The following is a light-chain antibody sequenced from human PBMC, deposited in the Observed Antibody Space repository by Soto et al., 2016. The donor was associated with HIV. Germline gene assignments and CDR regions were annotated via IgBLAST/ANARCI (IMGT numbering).Light chain of an antibody. Sequence: SYELTQPPSVSVSPGQTASITCSGDKLGNKYACWYQQKPGQSPVLVIFQDTKRPSGIPERFSGSNSGNTATLTISETQAMDEADYYCQAWDSSTARVVFGGGPSVTVL. V-gene: IGLV3-1*01. CDR1: KLGNKY. CDR3: QAWDSSTARVV. CDR2: QDT. J-gene: IGLJ2*01.